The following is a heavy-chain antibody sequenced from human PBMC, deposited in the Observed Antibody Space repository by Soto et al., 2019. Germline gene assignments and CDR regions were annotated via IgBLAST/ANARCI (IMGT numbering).Heavy chain of an antibody. V-gene: IGHV1-2*04. CDR2: INPNSGGT. J-gene: IGHJ4*02. Sequence: ASVKVSCKASGYTFTGYYMHWVRQAPGQGLEWMGWINPNSGGTNYAQKFQGWVTMTRDTSISTAYMELSRLRSDDTAVYYCARGAAHNWNDVRDFDYWGQGTLVTVSS. D-gene: IGHD1-20*01. CDR1: GYTFTGYY. CDR3: ARGAAHNWNDVRDFDY.